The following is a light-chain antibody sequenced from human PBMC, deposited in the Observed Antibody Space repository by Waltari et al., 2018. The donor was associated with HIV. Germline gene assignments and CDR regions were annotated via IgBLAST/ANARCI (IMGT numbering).Light chain of an antibody. CDR1: SSDGGNYNL. Sequence: QSALTQPASVSGSPGKSNTISCTGSSSDGGNYNLVSWYQQHPGKAPKLMIYEGIDRPSGFSNRFSGSKSGNTASLTISGLQAEDEADYYCCSYAGSSNWVFGGGTKLTVL. CDR2: EGI. J-gene: IGLJ3*02. V-gene: IGLV2-23*01. CDR3: CSYAGSSNWV.